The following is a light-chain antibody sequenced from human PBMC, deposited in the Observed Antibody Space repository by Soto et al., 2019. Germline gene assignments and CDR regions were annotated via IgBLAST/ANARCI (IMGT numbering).Light chain of an antibody. Sequence: QSALTQPPSASGSPGQSVTISCTGTSSDVGGYNYVSWYQQHPGKAPKLMIYEVSKRPSGVPDRFSGSKSGNTASLTVSGLQAEDVADYYCSSYAGSNHYVFGTGTKLTVL. CDR3: SSYAGSNHYV. CDR2: EVS. V-gene: IGLV2-8*01. J-gene: IGLJ1*01. CDR1: SSDVGGYNY.